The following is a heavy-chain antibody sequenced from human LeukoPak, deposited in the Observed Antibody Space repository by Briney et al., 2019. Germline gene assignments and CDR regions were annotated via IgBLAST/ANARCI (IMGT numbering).Heavy chain of an antibody. CDR3: AKDLRDSYGYAFDI. D-gene: IGHD5-18*01. Sequence: GGSLRLSCAASRFTFSNYVMHWVRQAPGKGLEWVAVISYDGSDKYYADSVKGRFTISRDNSKNTLYLQMNSLRAEDTAVYYCAKDLRDSYGYAFDIWGQGTMVTVSS. J-gene: IGHJ3*02. CDR1: RFTFSNYV. CDR2: ISYDGSDK. V-gene: IGHV3-30*18.